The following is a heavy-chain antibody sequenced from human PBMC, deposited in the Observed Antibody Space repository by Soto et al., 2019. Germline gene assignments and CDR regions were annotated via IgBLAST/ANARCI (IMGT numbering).Heavy chain of an antibody. D-gene: IGHD2-15*01. Sequence: GGSLRLSCAASGFTFSSYGMHWVRQAPGKGLEWVAVISYDGSNKYYADSVKGRFTISRDNSKNTLYLQMNSLRAEDTAVYYCAARVVVAATMRPDDAFDIWGQGTMVTVSS. CDR2: ISYDGSNK. V-gene: IGHV3-30*03. CDR1: GFTFSSYG. J-gene: IGHJ3*02. CDR3: AARVVVAATMRPDDAFDI.